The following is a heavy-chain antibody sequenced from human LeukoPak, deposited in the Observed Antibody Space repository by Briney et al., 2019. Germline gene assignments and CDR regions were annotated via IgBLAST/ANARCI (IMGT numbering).Heavy chain of an antibody. J-gene: IGHJ6*03. V-gene: IGHV4-34*01. CDR2: INHSGST. CDR1: GGSFSGYY. D-gene: IGHD3-9*01. Sequence: SETLSLTCAVYGGSFSGYYWSWIRQPPGKGLEWIGEINHSGSTNYNPSLKSRVTISVDTSKNQFSLKLSSVTAADTAVYYCARLSRYFDWLSVNYYYYYMDVWGKGTTVTISS. CDR3: ARLSRYFDWLSVNYYYYYMDV.